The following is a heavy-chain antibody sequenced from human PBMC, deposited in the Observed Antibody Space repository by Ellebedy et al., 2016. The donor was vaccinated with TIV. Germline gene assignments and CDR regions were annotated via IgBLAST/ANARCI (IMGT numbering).Heavy chain of an antibody. CDR3: ARDWTVTTYDAFDI. CDR2: ISAYNGNT. Sequence: ASVKVSXKASSYTFTSYGISWVRQAPGQGLEWMGWISAYNGNTNYAQKLQGRVTMTTDTSTSTAYMELSSLRSEDTAVYYCARDWTVTTYDAFDIWGQGTMVTVSS. D-gene: IGHD4-17*01. V-gene: IGHV1-18*04. CDR1: SYTFTSYG. J-gene: IGHJ3*02.